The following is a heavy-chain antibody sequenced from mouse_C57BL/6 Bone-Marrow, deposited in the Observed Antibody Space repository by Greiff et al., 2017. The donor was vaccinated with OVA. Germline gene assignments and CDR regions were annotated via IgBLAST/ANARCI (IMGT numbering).Heavy chain of an antibody. Sequence: VKLVESGAELVRPGASVKLSCKASGYTFTDYYINWVKQRPGQGLEWIARIYPGSGNTYYNEKFKGKATLTAENSSSTAHMQLSSLTSEDSAVYFCAFYDYDVAYWGQGTLVTVSA. CDR1: GYTFTDYY. CDR2: IYPGSGNT. CDR3: AFYDYDVAY. J-gene: IGHJ3*01. D-gene: IGHD2-4*01. V-gene: IGHV1-76*01.